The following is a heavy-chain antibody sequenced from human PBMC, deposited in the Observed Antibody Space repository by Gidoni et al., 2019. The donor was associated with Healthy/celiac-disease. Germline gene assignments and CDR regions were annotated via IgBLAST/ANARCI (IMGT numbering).Heavy chain of an antibody. CDR2: ISSSSIYI. CDR1: GFTCSSYS. CDR3: ARLQRTLITMIEADAFDI. Sequence: EVQLVESGGGLVKPGGSLRLSCAASGFTCSSYSMNWVRQAPGKGLELVSSISSSSIYIYYADSLKGRFTISRDNSKNSLYLQMNSLRAEDTAVYYCARLQRTLITMIEADAFDIWGQGTMVTVSS. D-gene: IGHD3-22*01. V-gene: IGHV3-21*01. J-gene: IGHJ3*02.